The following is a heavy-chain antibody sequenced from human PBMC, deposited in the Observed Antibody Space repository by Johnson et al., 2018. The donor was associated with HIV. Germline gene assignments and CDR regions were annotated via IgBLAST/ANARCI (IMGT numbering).Heavy chain of an antibody. V-gene: IGHV3-30*04. J-gene: IGHJ3*02. CDR1: GFTFSSYA. D-gene: IGHD6-13*01. CDR3: AKDKAAGAGAFDI. Sequence: QVQLVESGGGVVQPGRSLRLSCAASGFTFSSYAMHWVRQAPGKGLEWVAVISYDGSNKYYADSVKGRFTISRDNSKNTLYLQMNRLRAEDTALYYCAKDKAAGAGAFDIWGQGTMVTVSS. CDR2: ISYDGSNK.